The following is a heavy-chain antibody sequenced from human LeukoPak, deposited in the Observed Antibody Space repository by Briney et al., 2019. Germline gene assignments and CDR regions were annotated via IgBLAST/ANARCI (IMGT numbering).Heavy chain of an antibody. Sequence: ETLSLTCTVSGGSISSYYWSWIRQPPGKGLEWVSYISSVSTIFYADSVKGRFTISRDNAKNSLYLQMNSLRAEDTAVYYCATDKLYGSGSYLDYWGQGTLVTVSS. J-gene: IGHJ4*02. D-gene: IGHD3-10*01. CDR3: ATDKLYGSGSYLDY. CDR1: GGSISSYY. V-gene: IGHV3-69-1*01. CDR2: ISSVSTI.